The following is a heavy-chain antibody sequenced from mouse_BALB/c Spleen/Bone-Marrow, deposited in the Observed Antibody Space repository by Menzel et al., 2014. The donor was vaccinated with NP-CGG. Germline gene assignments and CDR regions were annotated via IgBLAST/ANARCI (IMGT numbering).Heavy chain of an antibody. V-gene: IGHV3-6*02. J-gene: IGHJ4*01. CDR1: GYSITSGYY. CDR2: ISYDGSN. Sequence: EVHLVESGPGLVKPSQSLSLTCSVTGYSITSGYYWNWIRQFPGNKQEWMGYISYDGSNNYNPSLKNRISITRDTSKNQFFLKLNSVTTEDTATYYCARGDSSGYDYAMDYWGQGTSVTVSS. CDR3: ARGDSSGYDYAMDY. D-gene: IGHD3-2*01.